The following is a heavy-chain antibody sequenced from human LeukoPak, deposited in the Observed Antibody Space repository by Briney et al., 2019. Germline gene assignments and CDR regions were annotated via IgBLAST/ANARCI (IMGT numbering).Heavy chain of an antibody. Sequence: GGSLRLSCAASGFTFSSYSMNWVRQAPGKGLEWVSSISRSSSYIYYADSVKARFTISRDNAKNSLYLQMNSLRAEDTAVYYCARGGDYGDYGGYFDYWGQGTLVPVSS. V-gene: IGHV3-21*01. CDR2: ISRSSSYI. CDR1: GFTFSSYS. D-gene: IGHD4-17*01. J-gene: IGHJ4*02. CDR3: ARGGDYGDYGGYFDY.